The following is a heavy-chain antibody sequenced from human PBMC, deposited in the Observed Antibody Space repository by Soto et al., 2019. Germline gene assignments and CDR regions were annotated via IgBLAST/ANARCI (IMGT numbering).Heavy chain of an antibody. CDR2: IHSGGST. V-gene: IGHV3-66*01. D-gene: IGHD3-16*01. CDR1: GFTVGSNY. J-gene: IGHJ4*02. Sequence: EVPLVESGGGLVQPGGSLRLSCAASGFTVGSNYMTWVRQAPGKGLEWVSVIHSGGSTYYADSVKGRFTISRDNSKNTLYLQINSLRTEDTAVYYCARVPAPDGGDWGQGTLVTVSS. CDR3: ARVPAPDGGD.